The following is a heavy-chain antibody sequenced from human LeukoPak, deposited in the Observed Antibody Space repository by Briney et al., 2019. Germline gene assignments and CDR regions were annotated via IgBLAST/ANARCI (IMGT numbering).Heavy chain of an antibody. D-gene: IGHD2-15*01. CDR2: IYSGGST. J-gene: IGHJ4*02. CDR1: GFTVSSNY. V-gene: IGHV3-53*01. Sequence: GGSLRLSCAASGFTVSSNYMSWVRQAPGKGLEWVSVIYSGGSTYYADSVKGRFTISSDNSKNTLYLQMNSLRAEDTAVYCCARARREVVVVAATPGYFDYWGQGTLVTVSS. CDR3: ARARREVVVVAATPGYFDY.